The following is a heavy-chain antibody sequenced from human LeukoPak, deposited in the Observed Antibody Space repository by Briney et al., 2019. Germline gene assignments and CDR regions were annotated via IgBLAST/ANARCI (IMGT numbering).Heavy chain of an antibody. V-gene: IGHV4-59*01. Sequence: SETLSLTCTVSGGSISSYYWSWIRQPPGKGLEWIGYIYYSGSTNYNPSLKSRVTISVDTSKNQFSLKLSSVTAADTAVYYCARTRWTDAFGIWGQGTMVTVSS. CDR1: GGSISSYY. CDR3: ARTRWTDAFGI. CDR2: IYYSGST. D-gene: IGHD4-23*01. J-gene: IGHJ3*02.